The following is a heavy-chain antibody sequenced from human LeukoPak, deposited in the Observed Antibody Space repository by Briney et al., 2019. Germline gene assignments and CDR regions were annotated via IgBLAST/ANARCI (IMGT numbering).Heavy chain of an antibody. CDR2: IYYGGST. CDR3: ARDPNSRGGQASGFGFDY. Sequence: SETLSLTCTVSGGSVSRNSDYWGWIRQPPGKGLEWIGSIYYGGSTYYNPSLKSRVTISVDTSKNQFSLMVSSVTAADTAVYYCARDPNSRGGQASGFGFDYWGQGTLVTVSS. CDR1: GGSVSRNSDY. J-gene: IGHJ4*02. V-gene: IGHV4-39*07. D-gene: IGHD6-13*01.